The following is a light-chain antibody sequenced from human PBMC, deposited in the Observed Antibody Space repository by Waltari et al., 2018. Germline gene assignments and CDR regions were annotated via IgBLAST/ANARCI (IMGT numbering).Light chain of an antibody. V-gene: IGKV3-11*01. Sequence: IVLTQSPATLSLSPGERAALSCRASQSISRYLAWYQQKPGQAPRLLIYDASNRATGIPDRFSGRGSGTDFTLSITTLEPEDFAVYYCQQRDNWPRTFGQGTRVEV. CDR1: QSISRY. CDR2: DAS. CDR3: QQRDNWPRT. J-gene: IGKJ1*01.